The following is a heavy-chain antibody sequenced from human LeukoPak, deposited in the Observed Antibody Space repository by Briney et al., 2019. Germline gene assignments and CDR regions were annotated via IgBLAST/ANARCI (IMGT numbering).Heavy chain of an antibody. D-gene: IGHD3-10*01. CDR1: GGXISSYY. CDR2: IYYTGST. CDR3: ARWFGKTLAGVY. J-gene: IGHJ4*02. Sequence: SETLSLTCTVSGGXISSYYWGWIRQPPGKGLEWIGTIYYTGSTYYNPSLKSRVTISVDTSKNQFSLKLSSVTATDTAVYYCARWFGKTLAGVYWGEGTLVTVSS. V-gene: IGHV4-39*01.